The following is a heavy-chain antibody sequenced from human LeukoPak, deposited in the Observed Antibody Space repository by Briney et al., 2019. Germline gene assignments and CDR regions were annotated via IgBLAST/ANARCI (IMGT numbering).Heavy chain of an antibody. CDR1: GFSFSVYY. V-gene: IGHV3-11*04. CDR2: ISSSGTTI. CDR3: ARPGYSSGWKVGTNWFDP. J-gene: IGHJ5*02. D-gene: IGHD6-19*01. Sequence: PGGSLRLSCAASGFSFSVYYMSWIRQAPGKGLEWVSYISSSGTTIYYADSVKGRFTISRDNSKNTLYLQMNSLRAEDTAVYYCARPGYSSGWKVGTNWFDPWGQGTLVTVSS.